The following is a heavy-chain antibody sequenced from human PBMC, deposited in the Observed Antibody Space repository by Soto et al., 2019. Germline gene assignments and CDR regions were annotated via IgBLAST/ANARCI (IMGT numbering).Heavy chain of an antibody. Sequence: QVQLQESGPGLVKPSETLSLTCTVSGGSISSYYWSWIRQPPGKGLEWIGYIYYSGSTNYNPSLKSRVTISVDTSKNQFSLKLSSVTAADTAVYYCAGGGYYYGSGTGAFDIWGQGTMVTVSS. V-gene: IGHV4-59*01. CDR2: IYYSGST. D-gene: IGHD3-10*01. CDR1: GGSISSYY. J-gene: IGHJ3*02. CDR3: AGGGYYYGSGTGAFDI.